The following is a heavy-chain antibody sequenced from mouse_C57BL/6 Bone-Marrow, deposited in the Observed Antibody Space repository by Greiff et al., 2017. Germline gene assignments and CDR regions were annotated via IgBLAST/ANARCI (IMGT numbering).Heavy chain of an antibody. Sequence: EVQLQQSGPELVKPGASVKISCKASGYSFTGYYMNWVKQSPEKSLEWIGEINPSTGGTTYNQKFKAKATLTVDKSSSTAYMQLKSLTSEDSAVYYCASGVYYYYFDYWGQGTTLTVSS. J-gene: IGHJ2*01. V-gene: IGHV1-42*01. CDR3: ASGVYYYYFDY. CDR2: INPSTGGT. D-gene: IGHD2-1*01. CDR1: GYSFTGYY.